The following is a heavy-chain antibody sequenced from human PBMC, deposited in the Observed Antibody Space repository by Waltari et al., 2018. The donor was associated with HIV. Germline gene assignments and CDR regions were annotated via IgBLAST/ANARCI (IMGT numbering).Heavy chain of an antibody. V-gene: IGHV7-4-1*01. D-gene: IGHD3-3*01. CDR2: INTYSENP. J-gene: IGHJ5*01. CDR1: GYSCTAYG. CDR3: ARDRRLRRTSKASISTINWFDP. Sequence: VQLLQSGSVMTTPGAFVKISCKSSGYSCTAYGVLCSRWAACQGPEWMGSINTYSENPTYAHAFKGLFLFSLETSVNTTFLHSVDLKTEDTATYFCARDRRLRRTSKASISTINWFDPWGQG.